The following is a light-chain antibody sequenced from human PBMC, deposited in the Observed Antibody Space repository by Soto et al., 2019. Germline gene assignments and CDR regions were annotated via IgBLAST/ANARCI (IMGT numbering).Light chain of an antibody. CDR3: QQLNYWPRIT. Sequence: EIVMPPSHAPLSVSPVEKVPLSFTASQDIRSSLAWYQQTPGQAPRLLIYGASIRATGVPATFSGSGSGTDFTLTISSLQSEDFAVYYCQQLNYWPRITFGQGTQLEIK. V-gene: IGKV3-15*01. J-gene: IGKJ5*01. CDR1: QDIRSS. CDR2: GAS.